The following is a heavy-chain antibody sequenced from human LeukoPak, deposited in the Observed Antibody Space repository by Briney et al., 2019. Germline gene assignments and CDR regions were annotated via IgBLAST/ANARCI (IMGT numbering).Heavy chain of an antibody. CDR3: ARGVPYDSSGYYYAGWFDP. Sequence: GASVKVSCKASGYTFTSYYMHWVRQAPGQGLEWMGIINPSGGSTSYAQKFQGRVTITTDESTSTAYMELSSLRSEDTAVYYCARGVPYDSSGYYYAGWFDPWGQGTLVTVSS. D-gene: IGHD3-22*01. V-gene: IGHV1-46*01. J-gene: IGHJ5*02. CDR1: GYTFTSYY. CDR2: INPSGGST.